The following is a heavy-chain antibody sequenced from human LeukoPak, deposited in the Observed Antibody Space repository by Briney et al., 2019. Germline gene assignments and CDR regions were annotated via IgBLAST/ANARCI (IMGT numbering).Heavy chain of an antibody. CDR3: ARTADYDFWSGLNYYYYMDV. Sequence: KPSETLSLTCTVSGGSISSYYWSWIRQPPGKGLEWIGYIYYSGSTNYNPSLKRRVTISGDTSKNQFSLKLSSVTAADTAVYYCARTADYDFWSGLNYYYYMDVWGKGTTVTVSS. D-gene: IGHD3-3*01. CDR2: IYYSGST. CDR1: GGSISSYY. J-gene: IGHJ6*03. V-gene: IGHV4-59*01.